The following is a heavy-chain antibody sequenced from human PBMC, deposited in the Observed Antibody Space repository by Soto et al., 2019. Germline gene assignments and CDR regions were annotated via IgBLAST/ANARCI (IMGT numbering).Heavy chain of an antibody. Sequence: GGSLRLSCAASGFTVSTKYMSWVRQAPGKGLEWVSVIYSGGSTFYADSVRGRFTISRDNSKNTVNLQMNSLKTEDTGIYYCNTDSYSSISVVRFDYWGQGTVVTVSS. D-gene: IGHD1-26*01. CDR3: NTDSYSSISVVRFDY. V-gene: IGHV3-66*01. J-gene: IGHJ4*02. CDR2: IYSGGST. CDR1: GFTVSTKY.